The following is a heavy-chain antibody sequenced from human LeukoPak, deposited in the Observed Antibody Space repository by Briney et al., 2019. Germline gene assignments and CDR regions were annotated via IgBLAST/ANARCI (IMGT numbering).Heavy chain of an antibody. CDR2: LYSDGNT. D-gene: IGHD1-14*01. V-gene: IGHV3-53*01. J-gene: IGHJ4*02. Sequence: GGSLRLSCAASGFTVITNDMTWVRQAPGEGLEWVSVLYSDGNTKYADSVQGRFTISRDNSKNTLYLEMNSLSPDDTAVYYCTRGVEPLAANTLAYWGQGTLVTVSS. CDR3: TRGVEPLAANTLAY. CDR1: GFTVITND.